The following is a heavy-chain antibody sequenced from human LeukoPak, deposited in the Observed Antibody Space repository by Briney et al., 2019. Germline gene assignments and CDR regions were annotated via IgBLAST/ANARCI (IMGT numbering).Heavy chain of an antibody. V-gene: IGHV3-23*01. CDR3: AKGLGTSGYHDY. CDR2: ISDSGDRT. CDR1: GFTFSSYW. J-gene: IGHJ4*02. Sequence: PGGSLRLSCAASGFTFSSYWMSWVRQAPGKGLERVSGISDSGDRTYYADSVKDRFTISRDNSKNMLYLQMNSLRVEDTALYYCAKGLGTSGYHDYWGQGTLVTVSS. D-gene: IGHD3-22*01.